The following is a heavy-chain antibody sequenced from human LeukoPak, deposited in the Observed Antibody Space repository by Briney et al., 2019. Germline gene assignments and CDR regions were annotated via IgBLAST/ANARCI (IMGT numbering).Heavy chain of an antibody. D-gene: IGHD5-18*01. V-gene: IGHV5-51*01. CDR2: IDPSDSET. CDR1: GYSFTSYW. CDR3: ARQTAMGRSGDY. J-gene: IGHJ4*02. Sequence: GESLKISCKASGYSFTSYWIGWVRQMPGKGLEWMGIIDPSDSETRYTPSFQGQVTISVDKSLTTAYLQWNSLKASDTAMYYCARQTAMGRSGDYWGQGTLVTVSS.